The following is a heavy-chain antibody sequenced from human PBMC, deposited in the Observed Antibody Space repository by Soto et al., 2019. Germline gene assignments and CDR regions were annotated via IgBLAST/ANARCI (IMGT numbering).Heavy chain of an antibody. Sequence: ASETLSLTCTVSGGSISGYYWSWVRQPAAKGLEWVGRIYSDGTTNYSPSLKSRVTMSLDTSKDQFSLHLNSVTAADTAVYYCSRVGCSNSKCYTRGMDVWGQGTTVTVSS. V-gene: IGHV4-4*07. J-gene: IGHJ6*02. CDR1: GGSISGYY. CDR2: IYSDGTT. D-gene: IGHD2-2*01. CDR3: SRVGCSNSKCYTRGMDV.